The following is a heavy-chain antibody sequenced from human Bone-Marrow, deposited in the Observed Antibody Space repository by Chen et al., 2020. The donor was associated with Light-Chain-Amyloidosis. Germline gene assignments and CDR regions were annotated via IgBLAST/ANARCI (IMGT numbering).Heavy chain of an antibody. D-gene: IGHD3-9*01. Sequence: EVQLAESGGGLLQRGGSLRLSCSASGFACSSYAMSWVRQAPGKGLEWVSTISGSGGSRYYGDSVKGRLTISRDNSKNALFLQMNSLRAEDTAVYYCAKDISYDDILPGYPADAFDIWGQGTMVTVSS. J-gene: IGHJ3*02. CDR1: GFACSSYA. CDR2: ISGSGGSR. CDR3: AKDISYDDILPGYPADAFDI. V-gene: IGHV3-23*04.